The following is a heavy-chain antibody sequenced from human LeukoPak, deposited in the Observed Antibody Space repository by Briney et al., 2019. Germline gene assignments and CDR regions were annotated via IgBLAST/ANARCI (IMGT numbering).Heavy chain of an antibody. D-gene: IGHD3-10*01. CDR1: GFTFSSYW. Sequence: GGSLRLSRAASGFTFSSYWMSWVRQAPGKGLEWVANIKQDGIEKYYLDSVKGRFTISRDNAKNSLYLQMNSLRADDTAVYYCARSSMVRGWDWFDPWGQGTLVTVSS. J-gene: IGHJ5*02. V-gene: IGHV3-7*01. CDR3: ARSSMVRGWDWFDP. CDR2: IKQDGIEK.